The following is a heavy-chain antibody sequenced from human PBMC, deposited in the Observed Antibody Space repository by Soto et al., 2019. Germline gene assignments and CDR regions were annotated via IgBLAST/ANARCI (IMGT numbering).Heavy chain of an antibody. J-gene: IGHJ5*02. CDR1: GGSISSGGYY. CDR3: ASGPLWSGELLT. V-gene: IGHV4-31*03. D-gene: IGHD3-10*01. Sequence: SETLSLTCTVSGGSISSGGYYWSWIRQHPGKGLEWIGYIYYSGSTYYNPSLKSRVTISVDTSKNQFSLKLSSVTAADTAVYYCASGPLWSGELLTWGQGTLVTVSS. CDR2: IYYSGST.